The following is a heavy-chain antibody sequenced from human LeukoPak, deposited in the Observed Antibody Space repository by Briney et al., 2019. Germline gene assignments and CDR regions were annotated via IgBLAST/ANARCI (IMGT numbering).Heavy chain of an antibody. Sequence: GGSLRLSCAASGFIFSNYAMHWVRQAPGKELEWVAVMSYDEGDKYYADSVKGRFTISRDNSKNTLFLQMNSLSDEDTAVYYCVRVHCSGYHAPFDYWGQGTLVTVSS. J-gene: IGHJ4*02. CDR3: VRVHCSGYHAPFDY. V-gene: IGHV3-30-3*01. D-gene: IGHD2-15*01. CDR2: MSYDEGDK. CDR1: GFIFSNYA.